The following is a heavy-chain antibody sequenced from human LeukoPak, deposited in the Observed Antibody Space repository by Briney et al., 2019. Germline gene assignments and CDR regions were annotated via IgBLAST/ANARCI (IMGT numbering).Heavy chain of an antibody. CDR2: INPNSGRT. CDR3: ARDRRYYDSSGYFV. J-gene: IGHJ3*01. Sequence: ASVKVSCKASGGTFTDYYMHWVRQAPGQGLEWMGWINPNSGRTNYAEKFQGRVTMTSATSISTVYMELNRLTSDDTAVYYCARDRRYYDSSGYFVWGQGTMVTVSS. D-gene: IGHD3-22*01. V-gene: IGHV1-2*02. CDR1: GGTFTDYY.